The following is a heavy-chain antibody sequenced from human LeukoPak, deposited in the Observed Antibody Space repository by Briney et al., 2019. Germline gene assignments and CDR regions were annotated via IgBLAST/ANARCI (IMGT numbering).Heavy chain of an antibody. V-gene: IGHV4-59*08. D-gene: IGHD2-2*01. J-gene: IGHJ3*02. CDR3: ARNQLLSLDAFDI. CDR2: IYYSGGT. CDR1: GGSMRSYY. Sequence: SETLSLTCTVSGGSMRSYYWSWIRQPPGKGPEWIGYIYYSGGTNYNPSPKSRVTISADTSKNHFSLRLSSVTAADTAVYYCARNQLLSLDAFDIWGQGTMVTVSS.